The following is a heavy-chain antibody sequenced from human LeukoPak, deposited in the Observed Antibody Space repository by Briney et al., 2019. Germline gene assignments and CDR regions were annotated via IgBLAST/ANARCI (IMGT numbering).Heavy chain of an antibody. Sequence: PSETLSLTCTVSGGSISSSSYYWGWIRQPPGKGLEWIGYIYYSGSTNYNPSLKSRVTISVDTSKNQFSLKLSSVTAADTAVYYCARGSRSSSWLFDPWGQGTLVTVSS. V-gene: IGHV4-61*05. CDR3: ARGSRSSSWLFDP. J-gene: IGHJ5*02. CDR2: IYYSGST. CDR1: GGSISSSSYY. D-gene: IGHD6-13*01.